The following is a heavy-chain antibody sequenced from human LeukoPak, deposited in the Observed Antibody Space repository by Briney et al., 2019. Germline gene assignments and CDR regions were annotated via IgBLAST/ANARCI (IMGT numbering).Heavy chain of an antibody. CDR3: ARKGYSNYKDYYYYMDV. Sequence: GGSLRLSCAASGFTFDDYGMSWVRQAPGKGLEWVSGINWNGGSTGYADSVKGRFTISRDNAKNSPYLQMNSLRAEDTALYYCARKGYSNYKDYYYYMDVWGKGTTVTVSS. V-gene: IGHV3-20*04. J-gene: IGHJ6*03. CDR2: INWNGGST. D-gene: IGHD4-11*01. CDR1: GFTFDDYG.